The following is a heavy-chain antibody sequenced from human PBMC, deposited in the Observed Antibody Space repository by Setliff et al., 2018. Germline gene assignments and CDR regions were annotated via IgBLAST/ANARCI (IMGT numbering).Heavy chain of an antibody. J-gene: IGHJ5*02. Sequence: SETLSLTWAVYGGVFSGYYWSWIRQPPGKGLEWIGEIKHSGSTNYNPSLKSGVTISVDTSKNQFSLKLSSVTAADTAVSYCARFRRGVALGWFDPWGQRPLVTVSS. CDR3: ARFRRGVALGWFDP. CDR2: IKHSGST. CDR1: GGVFSGYY. D-gene: IGHD3-10*01. V-gene: IGHV4-34*01.